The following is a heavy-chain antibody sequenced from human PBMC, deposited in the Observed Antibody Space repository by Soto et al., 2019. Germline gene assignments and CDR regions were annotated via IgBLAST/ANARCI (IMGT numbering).Heavy chain of an antibody. J-gene: IGHJ4*02. CDR1: GYTLTELS. D-gene: IGHD6-19*01. CDR3: ARGGSDSSGWYPNFDY. V-gene: IGHV1-24*01. Sequence: GASVKVSCKVSGYTLTELSMHWVRQAPGKGLEWMGGFDPEDGETIYAQKFQGRVTMTRDTSTSTVYMELSSLRSEDTAVYYCARGGSDSSGWYPNFDYWGQGTLVTVSS. CDR2: FDPEDGET.